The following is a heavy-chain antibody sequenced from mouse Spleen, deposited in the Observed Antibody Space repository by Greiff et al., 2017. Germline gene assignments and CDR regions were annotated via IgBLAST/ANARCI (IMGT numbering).Heavy chain of an antibody. CDR1: GYTFTDYE. CDR2: IDPETGGT. D-gene: IGHD2-1*01. Sequence: QVQLQQSGAELVRPGASVTLSCKASGYTFTDYEMHWVKQTPVHGLEWIGAIDPETGGTAYNQKFKGKATLTADKSSSAAYMELRSLTSEDSAVYYCTRNGNVAMDYWGQGTLVTVSA. J-gene: IGHJ3*01. CDR3: TRNGNVAMDY. V-gene: IGHV1-15*01.